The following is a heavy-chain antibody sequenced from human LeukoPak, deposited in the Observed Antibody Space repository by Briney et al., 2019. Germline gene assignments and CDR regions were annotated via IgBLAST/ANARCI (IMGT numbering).Heavy chain of an antibody. CDR2: VGHEYGTT. CDR1: GSTLSKIS. J-gene: IGHJ4*02. CDR3: ATGAIVFDF. D-gene: IGHD3-22*01. V-gene: IGHV1-24*01. Sequence: ASVKVSCKVSGSTLSKISIDWVRQAPGKGPEWMGSVGHEYGTTIHAQKFQGRFNMTVDTTTDTAYMELSSLMSEDTAIYYCATGAIVFDFWGEGTLVTVSS.